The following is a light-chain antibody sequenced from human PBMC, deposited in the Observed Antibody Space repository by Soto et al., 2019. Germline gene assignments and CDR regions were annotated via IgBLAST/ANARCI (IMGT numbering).Light chain of an antibody. CDR3: QSYDRSLSVV. CDR2: VNS. Sequence: QSVLTQPPSVSGAPGQRVTISCTGSSSNIGAGYDVHWYQQLPGTAPKLLIYVNSNRPSEVPDRSSGSKSGTSASLAITGLQAEDGADYYCQSYDRSLSVVFGGGTKLTVL. V-gene: IGLV1-40*01. J-gene: IGLJ2*01. CDR1: SSNIGAGYD.